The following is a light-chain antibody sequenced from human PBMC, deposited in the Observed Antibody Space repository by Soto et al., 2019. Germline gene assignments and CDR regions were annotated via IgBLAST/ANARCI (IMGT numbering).Light chain of an antibody. V-gene: IGLV2-14*01. CDR2: EVT. CDR3: CSYTTSSTRV. Sequence: QSALTQPASVSGSPGQSIAISRTGSSSDVGFYNYVSWYQQHPGKVPKLIIYEVTNRPSGVSNRFSGSKSGNTASLTISGLQAEDEADYYCCSYTTSSTRVFGSGTKLTVL. J-gene: IGLJ1*01. CDR1: SSDVGFYNY.